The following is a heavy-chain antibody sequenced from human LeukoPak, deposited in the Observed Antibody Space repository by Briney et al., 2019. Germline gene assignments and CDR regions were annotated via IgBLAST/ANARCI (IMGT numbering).Heavy chain of an antibody. D-gene: IGHD3-10*01. Sequence: SETLSLTCTVSGGSISTYYWSWIRQPPGKGLEWIGCIYYSGSTNQNPSLRSRVTISVDTSKNQFSLRLNSVTAADTAVYYCARGPLMVRGPFDYWGQGTLVTVSS. CDR2: IYYSGST. V-gene: IGHV4-59*01. CDR1: GGSISTYY. CDR3: ARGPLMVRGPFDY. J-gene: IGHJ4*02.